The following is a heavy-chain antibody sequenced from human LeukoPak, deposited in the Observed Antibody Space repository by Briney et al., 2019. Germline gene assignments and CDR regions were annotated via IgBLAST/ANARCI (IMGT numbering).Heavy chain of an antibody. CDR3: ARVDYYYMDV. CDR1: GGSISSGSYY. D-gene: IGHD2-15*01. V-gene: IGHV4-61*02. Sequence: SQTLSLTCTVSGGSISSGSYYWSWIRQPAGKGLEWIGRIYTSGSTNYNPSLKSRVTISVDTSKNQFSLKLSSVTAADTAVYYCARVDYYYMDVWGKGTTVTVSS. J-gene: IGHJ6*03. CDR2: IYTSGST.